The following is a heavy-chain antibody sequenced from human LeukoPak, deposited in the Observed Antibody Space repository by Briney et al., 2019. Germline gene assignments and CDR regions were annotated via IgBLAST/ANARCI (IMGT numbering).Heavy chain of an antibody. CDR3: AKDLEQQPFDW. J-gene: IGHJ4*02. CDR2: ISSSSSTI. V-gene: IGHV3-48*01. CDR1: GFTFSSYS. Sequence: QSGGSLRLSCAASGFTFSSYSMNWVRQAPGKGLEWVSYISSSSSTIYCADSVKGRFTISRDNAKNSLYLQMNSLRAEDTAVYYCAKDLEQQPFDWWGQGTLVTVSS. D-gene: IGHD6-13*01.